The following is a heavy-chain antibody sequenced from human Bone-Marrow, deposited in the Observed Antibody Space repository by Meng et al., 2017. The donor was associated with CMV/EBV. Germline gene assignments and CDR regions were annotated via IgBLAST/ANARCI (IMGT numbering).Heavy chain of an antibody. J-gene: IGHJ6*02. V-gene: IGHV3-48*03. CDR3: ARVAGISYYYYGMDV. CDR1: GFTFSSYE. Sequence: GESLKISCAASGFTFSSYEMNWVRQAPGKGLEWVSYISSSGSTIYYADSVKGRFTISRDNAKNSLYLQMNSLRAEDTAVYYCARVAGISYYYYGMDVWGQGNTVTVSS. D-gene: IGHD2-15*01. CDR2: ISSSGSTI.